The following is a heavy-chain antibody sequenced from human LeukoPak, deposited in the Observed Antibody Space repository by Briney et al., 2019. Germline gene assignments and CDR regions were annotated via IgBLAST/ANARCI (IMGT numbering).Heavy chain of an antibody. V-gene: IGHV3-7*01. CDR1: GFTFSSYW. Sequence: PGGSLRLSCAASGFTFSSYWMSWVRQAPGKGLEGVANIKQDGSETYYVDSVKGRFTISRDNAKNSLYLQMNSLRAEDTAVYYCARDHLTRRLQYVWGSSNDYWGQGTLVSVSS. J-gene: IGHJ4*02. CDR2: IKQDGSET. CDR3: ARDHLTRRLQYVWGSSNDY. D-gene: IGHD3-16*01.